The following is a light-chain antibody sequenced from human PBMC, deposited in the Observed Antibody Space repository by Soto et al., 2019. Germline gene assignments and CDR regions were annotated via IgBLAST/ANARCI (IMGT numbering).Light chain of an antibody. V-gene: IGLV2-23*02. CDR2: EVS. Sequence: QSVLTQPASVSGSPGQSITISCTGTSSDVGNYNLVSWYQQHPGKAPKIMIYEVSKRPSGVSNRFSGSKSGNTASLTISGLQAEDEADYYCCSYAGSGTFVFGGGTQLTVL. CDR3: CSYAGSGTFV. J-gene: IGLJ3*02. CDR1: SSDVGNYNL.